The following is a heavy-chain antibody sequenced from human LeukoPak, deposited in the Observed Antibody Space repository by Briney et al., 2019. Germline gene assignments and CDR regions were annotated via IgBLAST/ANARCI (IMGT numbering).Heavy chain of an antibody. CDR3: AKSLAARRGVDIAFDI. CDR1: GFTFDDYA. D-gene: IGHD6-6*01. V-gene: IGHV3-9*03. CDR2: ISWNSGSI. J-gene: IGHJ3*02. Sequence: GRSLRLSCAASGFTFDDYAMHWVRQAPGKGLEWVSGISWNSGSIGYADSVKGRFTISRDNAKNSLYLQMNSLRAEDMALYYCAKSLAARRGVDIAFDIWGQGTMVTVSS.